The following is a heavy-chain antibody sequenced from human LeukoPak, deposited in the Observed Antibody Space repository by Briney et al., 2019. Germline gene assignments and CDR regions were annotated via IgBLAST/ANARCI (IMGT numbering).Heavy chain of an antibody. J-gene: IGHJ5*02. CDR1: GDSISSYY. CDR2: IYYSGST. V-gene: IGHV4-59*08. CDR3: ARLPKPPQQNWFDP. D-gene: IGHD6-13*01. Sequence: PSETLSLTCTVSGDSISSYYWSWIRQPPGKGLEWIGYIYYSGSTNYNPSLKSRVTISVDTSKNQFSLKLSSVTAADTAVYYCARLPKPPQQNWFDPWGQGTLVTVSS.